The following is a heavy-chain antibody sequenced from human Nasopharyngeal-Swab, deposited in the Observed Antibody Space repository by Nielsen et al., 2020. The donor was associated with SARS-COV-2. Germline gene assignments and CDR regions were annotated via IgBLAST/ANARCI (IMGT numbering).Heavy chain of an antibody. V-gene: IGHV3-21*01. D-gene: IGHD5-24*01. J-gene: IGHJ4*02. CDR2: ISSSSSYI. Sequence: VRQAPEKGLEWVSSISSSSSYIYYADSVKGRFTISRDNSKNTLYLQMNSLRAEDTAVYYCARDSMGGDGYNYYFDYWGQGTLVTVSS. CDR3: ARDSMGGDGYNYYFDY.